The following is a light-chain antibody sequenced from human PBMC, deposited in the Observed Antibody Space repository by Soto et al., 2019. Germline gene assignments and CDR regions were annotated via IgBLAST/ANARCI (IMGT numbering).Light chain of an antibody. CDR3: QQFNNWPGWA. J-gene: IGKJ1*01. Sequence: EVVLTQSPATLSVSPVERATLSCMASQTVGSNLAWYQHKPGQAPRLLIHGASTRATAIPARFSGRGSGTEFTLTIISLQSEDLAVYHCQQFNNWPGWAFGQGTKVDI. V-gene: IGKV3-15*01. CDR1: QTVGSN. CDR2: GAS.